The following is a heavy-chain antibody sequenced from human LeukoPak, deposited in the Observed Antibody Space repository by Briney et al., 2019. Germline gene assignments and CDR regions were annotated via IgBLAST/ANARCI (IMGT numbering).Heavy chain of an antibody. CDR1: GGSFSGYY. Sequence: SETLSLTCAVYGGSFSGYYWSWIRQPPGKGLEWIGEINHSRSTNYNPSLKSRVTISVDTSKNQFSLKLSSVTAADTAVYYCARGKGYSSSWFSARFDPWGQGTLVTVSS. J-gene: IGHJ5*02. CDR3: ARGKGYSSSWFSARFDP. V-gene: IGHV4-34*01. CDR2: INHSRST. D-gene: IGHD6-13*01.